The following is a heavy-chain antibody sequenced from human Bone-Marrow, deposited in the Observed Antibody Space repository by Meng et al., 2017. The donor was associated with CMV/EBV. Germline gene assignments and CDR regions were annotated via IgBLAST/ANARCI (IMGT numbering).Heavy chain of an antibody. CDR2: INHSGST. CDR1: GGSISSYY. CDR3: ARGRIWGVGAFDI. D-gene: IGHD3-10*01. Sequence: GSLRLSCTVSGGSISSYYWSWIRQPPGKGLEWIGEINHSGSTNYNPSLKSRVTISVDTSKNQFPLKLSSVTAADTAVYYCARGRIWGVGAFDIWGQGTMVNVSS. V-gene: IGHV4-34*01. J-gene: IGHJ3*02.